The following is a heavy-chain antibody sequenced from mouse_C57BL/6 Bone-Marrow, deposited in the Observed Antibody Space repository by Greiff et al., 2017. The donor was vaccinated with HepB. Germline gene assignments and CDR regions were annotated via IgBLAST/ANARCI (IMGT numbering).Heavy chain of an antibody. D-gene: IGHD1-1*01. CDR2: IDPENGDT. CDR3: TTNYYGSSPWFAY. V-gene: IGHV14-4*01. Sequence: EVQVVESGAELVRPGASVKLSCTASGFNIKDDYMHWVKQRPEQGLEWIGWIDPENGDTEYASKFQGKATITADTSSNTAYLQLSSLTSEDTAVYYCTTNYYGSSPWFAYWGQGTLVTVSA. CDR1: GFNIKDDY. J-gene: IGHJ3*01.